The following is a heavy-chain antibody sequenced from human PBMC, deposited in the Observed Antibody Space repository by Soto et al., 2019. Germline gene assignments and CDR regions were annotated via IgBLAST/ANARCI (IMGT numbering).Heavy chain of an antibody. CDR3: ARALSSAAGLYFDF. J-gene: IGHJ4*02. CDR2: IHTTDGT. D-gene: IGHD6-13*01. V-gene: IGHV4-4*07. CDR1: GISISSYY. Sequence: SETLSLTGTVSGISISSYYWSWIRQPAGKGMEWIGRIHTTDGTKYNPSLKSRVTMSTDTSNNQFSLKLSSLTAADTAVYYCARALSSAAGLYFDFWGQGTLVTVSS.